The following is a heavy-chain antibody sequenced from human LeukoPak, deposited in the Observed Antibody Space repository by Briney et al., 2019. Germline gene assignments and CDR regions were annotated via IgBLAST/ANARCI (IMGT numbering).Heavy chain of an antibody. CDR3: ARDYYDILTGYSQPDYYYYYGMDV. D-gene: IGHD3-9*01. V-gene: IGHV1-18*01. J-gene: IGHJ6*02. CDR2: ISAYNGNT. Sequence: ASVKVSCKASGYTFTSYGISWVRQAPGQGLEWMGWISAYNGNTNYAQKLQGRVTMTTDTSMSTAYMELRSLRSDDTAVYYCARDYYDILTGYSQPDYYYYYGMDVWGQGTTVTVSS. CDR1: GYTFTSYG.